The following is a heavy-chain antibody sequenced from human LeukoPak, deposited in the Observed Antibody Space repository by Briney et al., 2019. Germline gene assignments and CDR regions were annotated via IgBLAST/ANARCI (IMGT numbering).Heavy chain of an antibody. CDR2: IYPDDSNT. CDR3: ARQGVAGKYYYYYMDV. CDR1: GYSFTSYW. Sequence: GESLKISCKGSGYSFTSYWIGWVRQMPGQGLEWMGIIYPDDSNTIYGPSFQGQVTISADKSINTAYLEWSSLKASDTAIYYCARQGVAGKYYYYYMDVWGKGTTVTVSS. V-gene: IGHV5-51*01. J-gene: IGHJ6*03. D-gene: IGHD6-19*01.